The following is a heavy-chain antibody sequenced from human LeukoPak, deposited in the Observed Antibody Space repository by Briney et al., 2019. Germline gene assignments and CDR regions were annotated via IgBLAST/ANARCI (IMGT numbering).Heavy chain of an antibody. D-gene: IGHD3-10*01. CDR3: AREAPGSGNFDY. CDR1: GYTFTGYY. V-gene: IGHV1-2*02. CDR2: FNPNGVGT. Sequence: ASVKVSCKTSGYTFTGYYMHWVRQAPGQGLEWMGWFNPNGVGTNSAQKFQGRVTMTRDTSISTAYMELSSLRSDDAAVYYCAREAPGSGNFDYWGQGTLVTVSS. J-gene: IGHJ4*02.